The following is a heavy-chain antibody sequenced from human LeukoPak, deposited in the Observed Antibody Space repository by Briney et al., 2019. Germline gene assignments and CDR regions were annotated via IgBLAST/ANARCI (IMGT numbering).Heavy chain of an antibody. J-gene: IGHJ6*03. CDR3: ARDYYYYYMDV. CDR2: INSDGSST. Sequence: GGSLRLSCAACGFTFSSYWMHWVRQAPGKGLVWVSRINSDGSSTSYADSVKGRFTISRDNAKNTLYLQMNSLRAEDTAVYYCARDYYYYYMDVWGKGTTVTVSS. CDR1: GFTFSSYW. V-gene: IGHV3-74*01.